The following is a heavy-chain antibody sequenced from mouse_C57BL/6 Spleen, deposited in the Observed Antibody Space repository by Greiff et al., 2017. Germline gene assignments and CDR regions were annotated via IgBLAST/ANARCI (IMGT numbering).Heavy chain of an antibody. Sequence: VQLQESGPGLVAPSQCLSISCTVSGFSLTSYGVDWVRQPPGKGLEWLGVIWGGGSTNDNSALMSRLSISKDNSKSQVFLQMHSLQTDDTAMYYYAKHDRHGAMDYWGQGTSVTVSS. D-gene: IGHD6-1*01. J-gene: IGHJ4*01. CDR3: AKHDRHGAMDY. V-gene: IGHV2-9*01. CDR2: IWGGGST. CDR1: GFSLTSYG.